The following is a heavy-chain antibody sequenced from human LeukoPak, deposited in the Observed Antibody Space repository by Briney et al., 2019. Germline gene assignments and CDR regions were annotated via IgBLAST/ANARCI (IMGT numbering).Heavy chain of an antibody. CDR2: IIPIVGTA. V-gene: IGHV1-69*13. CDR3: TRDVTVTTNAFDI. D-gene: IGHD4-17*01. CDR1: GGTFSIFA. J-gene: IGHJ3*02. Sequence: SVRVSCKVSGGTFSIFAISWVRQAPGQGLEWMGGIIPIVGTAHYASKFQDRVTIAADESASTVSMELSSLRSEDTAVYYCTRDVTVTTNAFDIWGQVTMVTVSS.